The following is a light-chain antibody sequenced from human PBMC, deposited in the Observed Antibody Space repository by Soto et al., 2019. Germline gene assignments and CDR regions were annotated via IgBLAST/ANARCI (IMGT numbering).Light chain of an antibody. V-gene: IGKV4-1*01. CDR1: RSVLYKSNNKNH. CDR3: QQYFDVPFT. J-gene: IGKJ4*01. CDR2: WAS. Sequence: IVMTYSPDSLAVSLGERATMNCKCSRSVLYKSNNKNHLAWYQQKPGQPPQLIIYWASTRESGVPERFSGSGSGTDFTLTISSLEAEDVAFYWCQQYFDVPFTSGGGTKV.